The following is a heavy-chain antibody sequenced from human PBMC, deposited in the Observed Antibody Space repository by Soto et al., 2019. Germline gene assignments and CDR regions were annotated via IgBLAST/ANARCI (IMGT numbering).Heavy chain of an antibody. CDR1: GGSISSYY. CDR3: GREGGYSRRYNYNGMDV. Sequence: SETLSLTCTVSGGSISSYYWSWIRQPPGKGLEWIGYIYYSGSTNYNPSLKSRVTISVDTSKNQFSLKLSSVTAADTAVYYCGREGGYSRRYNYNGMDVWGQGPTVTVSS. D-gene: IGHD5-18*01. J-gene: IGHJ6*02. CDR2: IYYSGST. V-gene: IGHV4-59*01.